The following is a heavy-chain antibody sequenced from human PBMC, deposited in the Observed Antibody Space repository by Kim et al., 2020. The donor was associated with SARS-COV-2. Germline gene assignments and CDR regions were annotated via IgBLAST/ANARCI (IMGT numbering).Heavy chain of an antibody. CDR3: ARLGRTEYPTVDDAFDI. CDR1: GFTFSSYA. Sequence: GGSLRLSCAASGFTFSSYAMHWVRQAPGKGLEWVAVISYDGSNKYYADSVKGRFTITRDNSKNTLYLQMNSLRADDTAVYYCARLGRTEYPTVDDAFDIWGQGTMVTVSS. V-gene: IGHV3-30*04. CDR2: ISYDGSNK. J-gene: IGHJ3*02.